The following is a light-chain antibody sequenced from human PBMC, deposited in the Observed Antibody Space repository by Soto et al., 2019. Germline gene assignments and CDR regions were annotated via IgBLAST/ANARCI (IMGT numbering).Light chain of an antibody. Sequence: DIVMTQSPLSLPFTPGEPASISCRSSQSLLQSNGYNYLDWYLQKPGQSPQLLIYLGSNRASGVPDRFSGSGSGTDFTLKISRVEAEDVGVYYCMQDLQTPYTFGQGTKLEIK. CDR3: MQDLQTPYT. J-gene: IGKJ2*01. CDR1: QSLLQSNGYNY. CDR2: LGS. V-gene: IGKV2-28*01.